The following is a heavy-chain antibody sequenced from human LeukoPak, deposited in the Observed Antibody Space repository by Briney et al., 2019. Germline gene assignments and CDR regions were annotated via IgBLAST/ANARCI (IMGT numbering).Heavy chain of an antibody. V-gene: IGHV1-24*01. CDR1: GGTFSSYA. D-gene: IGHD6-19*01. CDR2: FDPEDGET. CDR3: ATREAVAGTLFDY. J-gene: IGHJ4*02. Sequence: ASVKVSCKASGGTFSSYAISWVRQAPGKGLEWMGGFDPEDGETIYAQKFQGRVTMTEDTSTDTAYMELSSLRSEDTAVYYCATREAVAGTLFDYWGQGTLVTVSS.